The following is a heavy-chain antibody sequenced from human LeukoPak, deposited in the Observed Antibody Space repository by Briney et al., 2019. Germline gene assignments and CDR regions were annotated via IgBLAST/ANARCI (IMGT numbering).Heavy chain of an antibody. V-gene: IGHV4-39*07. Sequence: PSETLSLTCTVSGGSISSSGYYWGWLRQPPGKGLEWIGSIYYSGSTYYNPSLKSRVTISVDKSKNQFSLKLSSVTAADTAVYYCARVDGYDILTRGAFDTWGQGTMVTVSS. D-gene: IGHD3-9*01. J-gene: IGHJ3*02. CDR2: IYYSGST. CDR1: GGSISSSGYY. CDR3: ARVDGYDILTRGAFDT.